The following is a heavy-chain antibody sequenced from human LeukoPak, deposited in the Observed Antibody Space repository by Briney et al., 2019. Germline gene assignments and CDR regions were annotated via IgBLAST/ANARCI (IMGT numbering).Heavy chain of an antibody. CDR1: GGSISSYY. D-gene: IGHD6-6*01. J-gene: IGHJ4*02. V-gene: IGHV4-59*01. CDR2: IYYSGST. Sequence: SETLSLTCTVSGGSISSYYWSWIRQPPGKGLEWIGYIYYSGSTNYNPSLKSRVTISVDTSKNQFSLKLSSVTAADTAVYYCARGPGGSSSSDFDYWGQGTLVTVSS. CDR3: ARGPGGSSSSDFDY.